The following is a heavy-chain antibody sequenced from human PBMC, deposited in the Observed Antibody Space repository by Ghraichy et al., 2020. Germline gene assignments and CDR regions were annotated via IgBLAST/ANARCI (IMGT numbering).Heavy chain of an antibody. CDR1: GFTFSSYV. J-gene: IGHJ3*02. CDR3: VKRWIRSDGFDI. D-gene: IGHD2-2*03. V-gene: IGHV3-64D*06. Sequence: GGSLRLSCAASGFTFSSYVMHWVRQAPGKGLEYVAAIDKDGGVTLYADSVRDRFTVSRDNSKNTLFLQMNSLRPEDTALYYCVKRWIRSDGFDIWGQGTRVTVS. CDR2: IDKDGGVT.